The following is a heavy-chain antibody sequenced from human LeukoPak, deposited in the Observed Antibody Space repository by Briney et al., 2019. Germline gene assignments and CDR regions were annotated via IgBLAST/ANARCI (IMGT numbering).Heavy chain of an antibody. CDR2: IRYDGTNK. Sequence: GGSLRLSCAASGFTFSSYGMHWVRQAPGKGLEWVAFIRYDGTNKYYADSVKGRFTISRDNAKNSLYLQMKSLRAEDTAVYYCARGKTSQNIVTRKTYNWFDPWGQGTLVTVSS. J-gene: IGHJ5*02. CDR3: ARGKTSQNIVTRKTYNWFDP. V-gene: IGHV3-30*02. CDR1: GFTFSSYG. D-gene: IGHD2/OR15-2a*01.